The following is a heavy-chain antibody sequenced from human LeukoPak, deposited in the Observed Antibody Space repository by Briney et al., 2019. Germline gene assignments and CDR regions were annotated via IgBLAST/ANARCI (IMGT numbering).Heavy chain of an antibody. CDR3: AKGTKPYYGSGGYYPDY. CDR2: ISGSGGST. V-gene: IGHV3-23*01. D-gene: IGHD3-10*01. CDR1: GFTFSSYA. J-gene: IGHJ4*02. Sequence: SGGSLRLSCAASGFTFSSYAMSWVRQAPGKGLEWVAAISGSGGSTYYADSVKGRFTISRDNSKNTLYLQMNSLRAEDTAVYYCAKGTKPYYGSGGYYPDYWGQGTLVTVSS.